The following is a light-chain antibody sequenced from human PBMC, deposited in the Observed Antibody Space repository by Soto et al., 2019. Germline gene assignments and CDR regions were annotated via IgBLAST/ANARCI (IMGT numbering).Light chain of an antibody. Sequence: QSVLTQPPSVSGSPGQSVTISCTGTSSDVGSYNRVSWYQQPPGKAPKLMIYEVSNRPSGVSNRFSGSKSGNTASLTISGLQAEDEADYYCSSYTSSSTVVFGGGTKVTVL. CDR1: SSDVGSYNR. CDR3: SSYTSSSTVV. V-gene: IGLV2-18*02. J-gene: IGLJ2*01. CDR2: EVS.